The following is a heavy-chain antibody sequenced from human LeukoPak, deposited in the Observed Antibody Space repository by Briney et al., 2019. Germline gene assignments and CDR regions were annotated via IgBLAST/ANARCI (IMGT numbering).Heavy chain of an antibody. CDR1: GFTFSSYA. CDR2: ISGSGGST. Sequence: GGSLRLSCAASGFTFSSYAMSWVRQAPGKGLEWVSAISGSGGSTYYADSVKGRFTISRDNSKDTLYLQMNSLRAEDTAVYYCAKDRQYYYDSSGYYGYWGQGTLVTVSS. CDR3: AKDRQYYYDSSGYYGY. D-gene: IGHD3-22*01. J-gene: IGHJ4*02. V-gene: IGHV3-23*01.